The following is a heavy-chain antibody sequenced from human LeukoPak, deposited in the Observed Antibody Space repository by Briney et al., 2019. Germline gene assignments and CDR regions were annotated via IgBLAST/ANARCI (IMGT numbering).Heavy chain of an antibody. CDR3: ARAVYYYDSSGYYSNTFDP. D-gene: IGHD3-22*01. CDR2: MNPNSGNT. Sequence: ASVNVSCKASGYTFTSYDINWVRQATGQGLEWMGCMNPNSGNTGYAQKFQGRVTMTRNTSISTAYMELSSLRSEDTAVYYCARAVYYYDSSGYYSNTFDPWGQGTLVTVSS. V-gene: IGHV1-8*01. CDR1: GYTFTSYD. J-gene: IGHJ5*02.